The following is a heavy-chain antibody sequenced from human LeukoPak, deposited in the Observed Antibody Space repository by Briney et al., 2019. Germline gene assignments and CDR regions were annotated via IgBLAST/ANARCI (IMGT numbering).Heavy chain of an antibody. D-gene: IGHD2-2*01. CDR2: ISSSGTSI. J-gene: IGHJ6*03. Sequence: GGSLRLSCTASGFTFITYAMMWVRRTPGKGLEWVSAISSSGTSIDYADSVKGRFTVSRDSATNSLYLQMTSPRAEDTAVYYCARTAKDIVIVPASYYMDVWGKGTTVTVSS. CDR3: ARTAKDIVIVPASYYMDV. V-gene: IGHV3-21*01. CDR1: GFTFITYA.